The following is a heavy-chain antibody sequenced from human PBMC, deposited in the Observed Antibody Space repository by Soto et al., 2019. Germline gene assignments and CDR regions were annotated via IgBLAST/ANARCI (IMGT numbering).Heavy chain of an antibody. J-gene: IGHJ6*02. D-gene: IGHD3-16*01. CDR3: AESKGRRHCAYGGFDV. V-gene: IGHV3-23*01. CDR1: GFTIGSYG. CDR2: ITAATGTT. Sequence: GGSLRLSCTASGFTIGSYGMTWVRKAPGKGLECVSGITAATGTTYYADSVKGRFTISRDLSTNTLFLQMNSLRAADSAVYYCAESKGRRHCAYGGFDVWGQGTTVTVSS.